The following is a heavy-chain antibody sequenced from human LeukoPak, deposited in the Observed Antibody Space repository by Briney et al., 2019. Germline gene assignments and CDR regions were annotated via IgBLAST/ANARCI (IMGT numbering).Heavy chain of an antibody. CDR2: INPNSGGT. D-gene: IGHD3-9*01. CDR3: AKGDFNILTGYSYYYYMDV. CDR1: GYTFTGYY. V-gene: IGHV1-2*02. Sequence: GASVRVSCKASGYTFTGYYMHWVRQAPGQGLEWMGWINPNSGGTNYAQKFQGRVTMTRDTSISTAYMELNSLRAEDTAVYYCAKGDFNILTGYSYYYYMDVWGKGTTVTVSS. J-gene: IGHJ6*03.